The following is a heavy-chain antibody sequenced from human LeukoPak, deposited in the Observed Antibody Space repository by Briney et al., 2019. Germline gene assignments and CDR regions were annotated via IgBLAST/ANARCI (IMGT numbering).Heavy chain of an antibody. D-gene: IGHD1-26*01. Sequence: GGSLRLSCAASGVTCSSYSINWVRQAPGKGLEWVSSISSSSSYIYYADSVKGRFTISRDNAKNSLYLQMNSLRAEDTAVYYCAREWELPPNFDYWGQGTLVTVSS. CDR3: AREWELPPNFDY. CDR2: ISSSSSYI. J-gene: IGHJ4*02. CDR1: GVTCSSYS. V-gene: IGHV3-21*01.